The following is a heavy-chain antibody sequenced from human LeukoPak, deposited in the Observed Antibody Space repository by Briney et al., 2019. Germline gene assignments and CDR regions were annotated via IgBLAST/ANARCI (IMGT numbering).Heavy chain of an antibody. Sequence: GGSLRLSCAASGFTFSAYDIHWVRQRSGEVLEWVGAIYAAGNVFYTDSVEGRFIISRENAKNSLYLQMNSLRAGDTAVYYCVRRSSGSSWHFDSWGQGTLVTVSS. CDR3: VRRSSGSSWHFDS. CDR2: IYAAGNV. V-gene: IGHV3-13*01. CDR1: GFTFSAYD. J-gene: IGHJ4*02. D-gene: IGHD6-13*01.